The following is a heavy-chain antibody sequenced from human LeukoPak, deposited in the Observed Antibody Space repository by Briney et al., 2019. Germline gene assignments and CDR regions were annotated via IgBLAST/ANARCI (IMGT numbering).Heavy chain of an antibody. D-gene: IGHD6-13*01. CDR2: ISWNSGSI. CDR1: GFTFDDYA. V-gene: IGHV3-9*01. J-gene: IGHJ4*02. CDR3: ARASSAGDNDY. Sequence: GGSLRLSCAASGFTFDDYAMHWVRQAPGKGLEWVSGISWNSGSIGYADSVKGRFTISRDNAKNSLYLQMNSLRAEDTALYHCARASSAGDNDYWGQGTLVTVSS.